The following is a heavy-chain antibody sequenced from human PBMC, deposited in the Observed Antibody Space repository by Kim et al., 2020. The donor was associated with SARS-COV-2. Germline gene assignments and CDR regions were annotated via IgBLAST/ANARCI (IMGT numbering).Heavy chain of an antibody. Sequence: SETLSLTCAVSGGSISSSNWWSWVRQPPGKGLEWIGEIYHSGSTNYNPSLKSRVTISVDKSKNQFSLKLSSVTAADTAVYYCARDRGILWWRDAGLGNYYYYGMDVWGQGTTVTVSS. CDR2: IYHSGST. V-gene: IGHV4-4*02. D-gene: IGHD2-21*01. J-gene: IGHJ6*02. CDR1: GGSISSSNW. CDR3: ARDRGILWWRDAGLGNYYYYGMDV.